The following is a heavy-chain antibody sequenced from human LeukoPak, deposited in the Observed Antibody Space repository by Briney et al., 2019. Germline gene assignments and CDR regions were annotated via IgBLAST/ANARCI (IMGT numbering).Heavy chain of an antibody. Sequence: SETLSLTCTVSGGSISSDYWSWVRQPPGKGLEWIGHIYNSGRTNYNPSLKSRVTMSVGTSNNHFSLKLSSVTAADTALYYCVRHEEDSSGWYGLGYWGQGTLVTVSS. CDR1: GGSISSDY. D-gene: IGHD6-13*01. CDR3: VRHEEDSSGWYGLGY. CDR2: IYNSGRT. J-gene: IGHJ4*02. V-gene: IGHV4-59*08.